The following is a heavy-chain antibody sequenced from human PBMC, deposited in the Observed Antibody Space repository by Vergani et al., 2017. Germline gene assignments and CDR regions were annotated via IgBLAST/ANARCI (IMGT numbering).Heavy chain of an antibody. D-gene: IGHD6-13*01. J-gene: IGHJ4*02. CDR1: GGSVSSGSYY. Sequence: QVQLQESGPGLVKPSETLSLTCTVSGGSVSSGSYYWSWIRQPAGKGLEWIGYIYYSGSTNYNPSLKSRGTISVDTSKNQFSLKLSSVTAADTAVYYCARSVSAAELDYWGQGTLVTVSS. V-gene: IGHV4-61*10. CDR2: IYYSGST. CDR3: ARSVSAAELDY.